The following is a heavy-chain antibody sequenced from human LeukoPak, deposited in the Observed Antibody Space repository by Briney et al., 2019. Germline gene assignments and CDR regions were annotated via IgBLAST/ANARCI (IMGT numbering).Heavy chain of an antibody. J-gene: IGHJ4*02. D-gene: IGHD3-22*01. Sequence: GGSLRLSCAASGFTVSSNYMRWIRQAPGEGLEWVSVLYSGGSTYYADSVKRGFTISRDNSKNTLYLQMNSLRAEDTAVYYCARDRKDSSGYYYYFDYWGQGTLFTVSS. V-gene: IGHV3-66*01. CDR1: GFTVSSNY. CDR3: ARDRKDSSGYYYYFDY. CDR2: LYSGGST.